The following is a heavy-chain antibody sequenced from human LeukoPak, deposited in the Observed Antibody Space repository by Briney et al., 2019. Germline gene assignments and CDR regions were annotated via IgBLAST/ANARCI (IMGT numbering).Heavy chain of an antibody. V-gene: IGHV4-38-2*02. J-gene: IGHJ5*02. CDR2: FYHSGST. D-gene: IGHD3-16*02. CDR3: ARDRYDYVRGSYRLSFDP. Sequence: SETLSLTCAVSGYSISRGYYWGWIRQPPGKGLEWIGSFYHSGSTYYNPSLKGRVTISVDTSKNQFSLKLSSVTAADTDVYYCARDRYDYVRGSYRLSFDPWGQGTLVTVSS. CDR1: GYSISRGYY.